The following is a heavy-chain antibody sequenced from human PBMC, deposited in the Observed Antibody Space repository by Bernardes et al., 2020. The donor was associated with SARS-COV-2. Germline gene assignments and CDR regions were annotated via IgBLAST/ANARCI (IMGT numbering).Heavy chain of an antibody. J-gene: IGHJ6*02. CDR1: GFTFSGYA. CDR2: VSYNGGNK. V-gene: IGHV3-30*18. D-gene: IGHD3-3*02. CDR3: AKDTYLEGILSIGGLDV. Sequence: GGSLRLSCAASGFTFSGYAIHWVRQAPGKGLEWVAVVSYNGGNKYYLDSVKGRFSISRDNTESTVYLQLNNLRIADTAVYYCAKDTYLEGILSIGGLDVWGQGSTVSVSS.